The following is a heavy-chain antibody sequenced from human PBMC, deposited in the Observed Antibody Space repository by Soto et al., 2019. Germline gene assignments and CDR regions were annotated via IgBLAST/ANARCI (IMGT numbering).Heavy chain of an antibody. Sequence: SETLSLTCAVSGDSISRSYWWSWVRQFPGKGLEWIGEIYYSGSTYYNPSPKSRVTISVDTSKNQFSLKLSSVTAADTAVYYCARKEGLGVVIMDYYYGMDVWGQGTTVTVSS. CDR2: IYYSGST. CDR1: GDSISRSYW. V-gene: IGHV4-4*02. J-gene: IGHJ6*02. CDR3: ARKEGLGVVIMDYYYGMDV. D-gene: IGHD3-3*01.